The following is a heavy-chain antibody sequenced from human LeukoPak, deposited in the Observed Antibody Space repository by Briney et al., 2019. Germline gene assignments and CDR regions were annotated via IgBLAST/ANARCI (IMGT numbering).Heavy chain of an antibody. Sequence: GASVKVSCKASGYTFTGYYMHWARQAPGQGLEWMGWINPNSGGTNYAQKFQGRVTMTRDTSISTAYMELSRLRSDDTAVYYCARADDSSGYYYFDYWGQGTLVTVSS. CDR2: INPNSGGT. CDR1: GYTFTGYY. V-gene: IGHV1-2*02. J-gene: IGHJ4*02. CDR3: ARADDSSGYYYFDY. D-gene: IGHD3-22*01.